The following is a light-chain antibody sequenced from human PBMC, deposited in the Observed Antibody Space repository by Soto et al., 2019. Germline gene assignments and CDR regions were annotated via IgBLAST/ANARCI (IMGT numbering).Light chain of an antibody. Sequence: DIQMTQSPSSKPASVGDRVTISCRASENVGKYLNWYQQKAGRAPELLIYGASTLHSGVPSRFSGSGSGTEFSLIIASLQPEDSATYYCQQTHSIPWTFGPGAEVEIK. CDR3: QQTHSIPWT. CDR2: GAS. V-gene: IGKV1-39*01. J-gene: IGKJ1*01. CDR1: ENVGKY.